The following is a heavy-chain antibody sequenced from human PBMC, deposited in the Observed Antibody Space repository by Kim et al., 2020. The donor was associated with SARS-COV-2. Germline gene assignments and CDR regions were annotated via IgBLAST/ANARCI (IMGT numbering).Heavy chain of an antibody. J-gene: IGHJ4*02. D-gene: IGHD3-22*01. V-gene: IGHV3-30*07. CDR3: ARDRAFGDYDSSDY. Sequence: DPVEGRFTISRDNSKNTLYLQMNSLRAEDTAVYYCARDRAFGDYDSSDYWGQGTLVTVSS.